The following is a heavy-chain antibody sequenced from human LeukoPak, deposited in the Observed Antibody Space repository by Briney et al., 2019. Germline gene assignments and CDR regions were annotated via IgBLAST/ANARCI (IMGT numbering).Heavy chain of an antibody. J-gene: IGHJ4*02. CDR1: GFTFSGSA. V-gene: IGHV3-73*01. D-gene: IGHD2-21*02. CDR3: TRHTVVTGPFDY. Sequence: GGSPRLSCAASGFTFSGSAMHWVRQASGKGLEWVGRIRSKANSYATAYAASVKGRFTISRDDSKNTAYLQMNSLKTEDTAVYYCTRHTVVTGPFDYWGQGTLVTVSS. CDR2: IRSKANSYAT.